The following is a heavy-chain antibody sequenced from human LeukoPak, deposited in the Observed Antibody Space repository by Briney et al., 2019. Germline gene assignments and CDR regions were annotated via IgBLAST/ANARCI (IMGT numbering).Heavy chain of an antibody. CDR3: ARDLVGGHYYGSGSQGANWFDP. V-gene: IGHV3-33*01. Sequence: GGSLRLSCAASGFTFSSYGMHWVRQAPGKGLEWVAVIWYDGSNKYYADSVKGRFTISRDNSKNTLYLQMNSLRAEDTAVYYCARDLVGGHYYGSGSQGANWFDPWGQGTLVTVSS. CDR2: IWYDGSNK. CDR1: GFTFSSYG. J-gene: IGHJ5*02. D-gene: IGHD3-10*01.